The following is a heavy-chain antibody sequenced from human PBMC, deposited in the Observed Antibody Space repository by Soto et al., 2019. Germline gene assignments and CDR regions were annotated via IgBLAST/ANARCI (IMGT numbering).Heavy chain of an antibody. CDR3: TREQSDDNYFDP. D-gene: IGHD6-19*01. Sequence: SETLSLTCTVSGAALSSGVYFYTWVRQPPGKGLEWLGYIYYSGVTNYNPSLKSRVTISLDKSKSQFSLRLISVTAADTAVYYCTREQSDDNYFDPWGQGTLVTVSS. J-gene: IGHJ5*02. V-gene: IGHV4-61*08. CDR1: GAALSSGVYF. CDR2: IYYSGVT.